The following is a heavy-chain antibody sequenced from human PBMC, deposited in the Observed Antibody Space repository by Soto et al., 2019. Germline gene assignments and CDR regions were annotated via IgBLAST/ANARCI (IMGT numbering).Heavy chain of an antibody. D-gene: IGHD4-17*01. J-gene: IGHJ4*02. CDR3: LDGDYN. V-gene: IGHV3-48*01. Sequence: EVQLVESVGDLVQPWGTLRLSCAASGITFSSHAMNWVRQAAGKWMEWVAYIRATGVTYSADSVKGRFIISRDHAKDSLFLQMYSLSVEDTALYYCLDGDYNWGQGNLVTVSS. CDR1: GITFSSHA. CDR2: IRATGVT.